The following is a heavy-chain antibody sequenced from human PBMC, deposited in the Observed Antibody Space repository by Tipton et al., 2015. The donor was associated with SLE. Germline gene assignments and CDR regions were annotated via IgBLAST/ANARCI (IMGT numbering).Heavy chain of an antibody. CDR2: IYYSGSI. J-gene: IGHJ3*02. Sequence: TLSLTCTVAGGSVSSGRYYCSWLRQFPGKGLEWIGYIYYSGSIYYNPSLESRVTISVDTPKNQFSLKMSSVTAADTAVYYCAKVRGPGQAFDIWGRGTMVTVSS. CDR1: GGSVSSGRYY. CDR3: AKVRGPGQAFDI. V-gene: IGHV4-31*03.